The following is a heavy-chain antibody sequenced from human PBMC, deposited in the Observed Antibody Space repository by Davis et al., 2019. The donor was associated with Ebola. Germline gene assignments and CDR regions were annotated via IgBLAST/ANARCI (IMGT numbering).Heavy chain of an antibody. CDR3: ATRFSSGWTEVYHFDS. D-gene: IGHD6-19*01. Sequence: GESLKISCAGSGFTFSSYNMDWVRQAPGKGLEWVSSISPPSTYRYYADSVKGRFTISRDNPNGSLYLQMNILRDDDTAVYYCATRFSSGWTEVYHFDSWGQGTLVTVSS. V-gene: IGHV3-21*01. J-gene: IGHJ4*02. CDR1: GFTFSSYN. CDR2: ISPPSTYR.